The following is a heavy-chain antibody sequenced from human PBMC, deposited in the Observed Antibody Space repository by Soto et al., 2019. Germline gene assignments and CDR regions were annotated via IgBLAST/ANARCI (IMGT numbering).Heavy chain of an antibody. CDR1: GGTFSSYA. CDR2: IIPIFGTA. Sequence: QVPLVQSGAEVKKPGSSVKVSCKASGGTFSSYAISWVRQAPGQGLEWMGGIIPIFGTANYAQKFQGRVTITADESTSTAYMELSSLRSEDTAVYYCARCIPYYDFWSGYYGRDYYYGMDVWGQGTTVTVSS. D-gene: IGHD3-3*01. CDR3: ARCIPYYDFWSGYYGRDYYYGMDV. J-gene: IGHJ6*02. V-gene: IGHV1-69*01.